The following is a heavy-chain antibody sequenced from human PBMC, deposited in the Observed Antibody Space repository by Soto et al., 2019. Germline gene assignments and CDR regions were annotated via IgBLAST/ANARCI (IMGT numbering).Heavy chain of an antibody. CDR3: ARHYCSGGSCEYFDY. J-gene: IGHJ4*02. Sequence: PGGSLRLSCAASGFTFSGYWMHWVRQAPGKGLVWVSRINSDGSSTSYADSVKGRFTISRDNAKNTLYLQMNSLRAEDTAVYYCARHYCSGGSCEYFDYWGQGTLVTVSS. CDR2: INSDGSST. V-gene: IGHV3-74*01. D-gene: IGHD2-15*01. CDR1: GFTFSGYW.